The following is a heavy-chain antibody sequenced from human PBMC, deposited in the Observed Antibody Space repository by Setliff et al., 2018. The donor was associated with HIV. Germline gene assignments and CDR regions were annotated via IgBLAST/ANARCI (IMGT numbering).Heavy chain of an antibody. Sequence: GGSLRLSCAASGFTFSDYYMSWIRQAPGKGLEWVANIKSYGREKNYVDSVKGRFTISRDDASSSLYLQMDNLRAEDTAVYYCARGRFFTYWGQGTPVTVSS. D-gene: IGHD3-3*01. J-gene: IGHJ4*02. CDR3: ARGRFFTY. CDR1: GFTFSDYY. CDR2: IKSYGREK. V-gene: IGHV3-7*01.